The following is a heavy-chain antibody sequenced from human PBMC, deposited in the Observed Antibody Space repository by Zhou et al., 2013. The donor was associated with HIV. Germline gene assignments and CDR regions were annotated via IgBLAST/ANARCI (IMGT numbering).Heavy chain of an antibody. Sequence: QVQLVQSGAEVKKPGASVKVSCKASGYTFTSYGISWVRQAPGQGLEWMGWISAYNGNTNYAQKLQGRVTMTTDTSTSTAYMELRSLRSDDTAVYYCARAMVSWGSGSYYYYMDVWGKGTTVTVSS. CDR2: ISAYNGNT. J-gene: IGHJ6*03. CDR3: ARAMVSWGSGSYYYYMDV. D-gene: IGHD3-10*01. V-gene: IGHV1-18*01. CDR1: GYTFTSYG.